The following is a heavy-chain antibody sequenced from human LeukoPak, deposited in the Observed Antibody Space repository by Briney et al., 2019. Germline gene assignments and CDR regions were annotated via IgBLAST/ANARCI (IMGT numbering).Heavy chain of an antibody. CDR1: GGSISSYY. Sequence: PSESLSLTCTVSGGSISSYYWSWIRQPAGKGLEWIGRIYTSGSTNYNPSLSSRVTMSIDTSKNQFSLKVSSVTAADTAVYYCARGGYSGYDPYYFDYWGQGTLVTV. CDR2: IYTSGST. J-gene: IGHJ4*02. D-gene: IGHD5-12*01. CDR3: ARGGYSGYDPYYFDY. V-gene: IGHV4-4*07.